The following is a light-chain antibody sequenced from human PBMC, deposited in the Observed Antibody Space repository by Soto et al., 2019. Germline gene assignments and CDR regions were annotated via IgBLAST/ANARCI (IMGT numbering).Light chain of an antibody. V-gene: IGKV1-5*03. CDR2: KAS. CDR3: QQYNSYPIT. CDR1: QSISSW. J-gene: IGKJ5*01. Sequence: DIQMTQSPSTLSASVGDRVTITCRASQSISSWLAWYQQKPGKAPKSLIYKASSLESGAPSRFSGGGSGTEFTLTISSLQPDDFATYYCQQYNSYPITFGQGTRLEIK.